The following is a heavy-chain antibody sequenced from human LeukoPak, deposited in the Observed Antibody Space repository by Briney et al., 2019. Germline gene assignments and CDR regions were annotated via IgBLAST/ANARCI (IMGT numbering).Heavy chain of an antibody. V-gene: IGHV1-69*13. CDR3: ARHLFTMTPLGWFDP. CDR2: IIPIFGTA. J-gene: IGHJ5*02. CDR1: GYTFNNYY. Sequence: GASVKVSCKASGYTFNNYYMYWVRQAPGQGLEWMGGIIPIFGTANYAQKFQGRVTITADESTSTAYMELRSLRSDDTAVYYCARHLFTMTPLGWFDPWGQGTLVTVSS. D-gene: IGHD3-22*01.